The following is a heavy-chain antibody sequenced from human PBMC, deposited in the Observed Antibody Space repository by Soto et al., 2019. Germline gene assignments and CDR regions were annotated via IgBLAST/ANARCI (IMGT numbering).Heavy chain of an antibody. Sequence: ASVKVSCKASGYTFSGYYMHWVRQAPGQGLEWMGWINPISGGTNYAQEFQGRVSMTRATSISTAYMELSRLRSDDTAVYFCASNNFDYSDQQSPLNYYDYWGQGTLVTVSS. V-gene: IGHV1-2*02. J-gene: IGHJ4*02. CDR3: ASNNFDYSDQQSPLNYYDY. CDR2: INPISGGT. D-gene: IGHD4-17*01. CDR1: GYTFSGYY.